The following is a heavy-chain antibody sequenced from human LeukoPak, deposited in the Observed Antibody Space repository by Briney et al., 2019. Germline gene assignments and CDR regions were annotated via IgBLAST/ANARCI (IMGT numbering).Heavy chain of an antibody. D-gene: IGHD5-18*01. Sequence: SETLSLTCTVSGNSISSGDNYWSWIRQPAGKGLEWIGRIYTSGSTNYNPSLKSRVTISGDTSKNQFSLRLSSVTAADTAVYYCARRWHGYSLELWGKGTTVTISS. CDR3: ARRWHGYSLEL. V-gene: IGHV4-61*02. CDR1: GNSISSGDNY. CDR2: IYTSGST. J-gene: IGHJ6*04.